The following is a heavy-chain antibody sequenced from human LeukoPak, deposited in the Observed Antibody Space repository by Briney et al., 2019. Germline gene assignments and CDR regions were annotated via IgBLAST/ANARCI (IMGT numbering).Heavy chain of an antibody. D-gene: IGHD5-24*01. Sequence: GGSLRLSCAASGFTFSSYWMSWVRQAPGKGLEWVANIKQDGSEKYYVDSVKGRFTISRDNAKNSLYLQINSLRAEDTAVYYCAREADDGVYYFDYWGQGTLVIVSS. CDR1: GFTFSSYW. J-gene: IGHJ4*02. CDR2: IKQDGSEK. CDR3: AREADDGVYYFDY. V-gene: IGHV3-7*01.